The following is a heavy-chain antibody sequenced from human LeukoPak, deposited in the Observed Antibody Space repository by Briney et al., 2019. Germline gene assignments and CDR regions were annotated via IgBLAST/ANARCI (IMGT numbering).Heavy chain of an antibody. CDR3: ARDLHYDSSGYRNFDY. Sequence: ASVKVSCKASGYTFTSYGISWVRQAPGQGLEWMGWISAYNGNTNYARKLQGRVTMTTDTSTSTAYMELRSLRSDDTAVYYCARDLHYDSSGYRNFDYWGQGTLVTVSS. D-gene: IGHD3-22*01. V-gene: IGHV1-18*01. CDR2: ISAYNGNT. J-gene: IGHJ4*02. CDR1: GYTFTSYG.